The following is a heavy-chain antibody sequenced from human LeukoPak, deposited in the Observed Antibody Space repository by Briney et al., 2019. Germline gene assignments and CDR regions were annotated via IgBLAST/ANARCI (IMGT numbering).Heavy chain of an antibody. J-gene: IGHJ4*02. Sequence: GGSLRLSCAASGFTYSSYAMSWVRQAPGKGLEWVSGVSGSGGSTVYADSVKGRFTISRDNSKNTLYLQMNSLRAEDTAVYYCAKDLKSGSGSYSWGLFDYWGQGNLVTASS. CDR1: GFTYSSYA. D-gene: IGHD3-10*01. CDR3: AKDLKSGSGSYSWGLFDY. CDR2: VSGSGGST. V-gene: IGHV3-23*01.